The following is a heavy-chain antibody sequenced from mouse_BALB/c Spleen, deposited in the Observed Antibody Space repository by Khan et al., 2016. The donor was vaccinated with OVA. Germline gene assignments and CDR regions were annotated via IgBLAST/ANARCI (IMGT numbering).Heavy chain of an antibody. D-gene: IGHD1-2*01. CDR2: ISYSGST. CDR3: ARTARIKY. CDR1: GYSITSGYG. Sequence: EVHLVESGPGLVKPSQSLSLTCTVTGYSITSGYGWNWIRQFPGNKLEWMGYISYSGSTNYNPSLNSRISITLDTSKNQFFLQLNSVTTEDTATYYCARTARIKYWGQGTTLTVSS. J-gene: IGHJ2*01. V-gene: IGHV3-2*02.